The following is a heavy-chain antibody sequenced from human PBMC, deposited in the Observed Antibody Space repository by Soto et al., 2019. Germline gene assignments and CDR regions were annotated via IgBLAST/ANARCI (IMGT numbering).Heavy chain of an antibody. V-gene: IGHV3-33*01. Sequence: PVGSLRLSCAASGFTFSSYGMHWVRQAPGKGLEWVAVIWYDGSNKYYADSVKGRFTISRDNSKNTLYLQMNSLRAEDTAVYYCARQLSIAARRNYYYGMDVWGQGTTVTVSS. CDR3: ARQLSIAARRNYYYGMDV. CDR2: IWYDGSNK. J-gene: IGHJ6*02. CDR1: GFTFSSYG. D-gene: IGHD6-6*01.